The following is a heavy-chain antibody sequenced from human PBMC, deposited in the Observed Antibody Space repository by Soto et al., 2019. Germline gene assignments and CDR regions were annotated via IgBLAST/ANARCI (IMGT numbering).Heavy chain of an antibody. CDR3: ARDRLRGDVPLDY. V-gene: IGHV1-3*05. D-gene: IGHD3-10*01. J-gene: IGHJ4*02. Sequence: QVQLVQSGAEEKKPGASVKVSCKASGYTFTSYAIHWVRQAPGQRREWMGWINACNGNTKYSQKFQGRVTINRDTSARTAYMERSSLRAEDTAVYYGARDRLRGDVPLDYWGQGTLVTVSS. CDR1: GYTFTSYA. CDR2: INACNGNT.